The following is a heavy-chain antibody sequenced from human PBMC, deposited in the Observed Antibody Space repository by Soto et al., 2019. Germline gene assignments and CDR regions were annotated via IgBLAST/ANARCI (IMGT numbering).Heavy chain of an antibody. D-gene: IGHD1-26*01. CDR2: VFWDGGE. J-gene: IGHJ4*02. CDR3: TQVYGSGSWGWYFHS. V-gene: IGHV2-5*02. Sequence: QITLRESGPSLVKPTENLTLTCTFSGFSLTTTGVGVGWIRQPPGKALEWLAVVFWDGGERYSPSLKSRVTITKDTSKDQVVLTMTNMDPADTATYYCTQVYGSGSWGWYFHSWGQGTLVTVSS. CDR1: GFSLTTTGVG.